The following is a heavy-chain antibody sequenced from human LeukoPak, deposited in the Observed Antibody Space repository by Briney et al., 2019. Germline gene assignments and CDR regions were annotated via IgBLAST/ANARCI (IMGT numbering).Heavy chain of an antibody. V-gene: IGHV4-38-2*02. Sequence: SQTLSLTCTVSDYSINNPYYWGWLRQPPGKGLEWIAAIYYNGITLYNPSLNSRVAISVDTSKNQFSLKMTSGTAADTVVYYCARLAACNTALCGTARWQFDSWGQGILVTVSS. CDR1: DYSINNPYY. CDR3: ARLAACNTALCGTARWQFDS. D-gene: IGHD4-23*01. J-gene: IGHJ4*02. CDR2: IYYNGIT.